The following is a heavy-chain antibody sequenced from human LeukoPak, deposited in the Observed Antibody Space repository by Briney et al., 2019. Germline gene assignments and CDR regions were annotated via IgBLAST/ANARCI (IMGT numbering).Heavy chain of an antibody. J-gene: IGHJ4*02. CDR1: GFTFSSYW. D-gene: IGHD3-22*01. CDR3: AKVSYYDSSGYGDFDY. CDR2: IRADSGIT. V-gene: IGHV3-23*01. Sequence: GGSLRLSCAVSGFTFSSYWMHWVRQAPGKGLEWVGRIRADSGITDYADSVKGRFTISRDNSKNTLYLQMNSLRAEDTAVYYCAKVSYYDSSGYGDFDYWGQGTLVTVSS.